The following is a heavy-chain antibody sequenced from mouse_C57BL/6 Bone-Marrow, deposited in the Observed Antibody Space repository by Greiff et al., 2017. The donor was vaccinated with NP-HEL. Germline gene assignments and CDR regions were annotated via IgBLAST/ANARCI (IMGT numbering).Heavy chain of an antibody. J-gene: IGHJ2*01. Sequence: QVQLQQSGAELVKPGASVKMSCKASGYTFTSYWITWVKQRPGQGLEWIGDIYPGSGSTNYNEKFKSKATLTVDTSSSTAYMQLSSLTSEDSAVYYCASPDSSGYVFDYWGQGTTLTVSS. V-gene: IGHV1-55*01. CDR2: IYPGSGST. D-gene: IGHD3-2*02. CDR3: ASPDSSGYVFDY. CDR1: GYTFTSYW.